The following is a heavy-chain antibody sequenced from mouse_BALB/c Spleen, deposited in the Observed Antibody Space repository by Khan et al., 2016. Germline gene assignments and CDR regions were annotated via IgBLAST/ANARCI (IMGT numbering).Heavy chain of an antibody. CDR2: IYPSDSYA. V-gene: IGHV1-69*02. J-gene: IGHJ4*01. CDR1: GYTFTNYW. D-gene: IGHD1-2*01. CDR3: SRGITTIGSYYYAMDY. Sequence: QVQLKQSGAELVRPGASVKLSCKASGYTFTNYWINWVKQRPGQGLEWIGNIYPSDSYANYNQKFKDKATLTVDRSSSTAYMHLISPTSEDSAVYYCSRGITTIGSYYYAMDYWGQGTSVTVSS.